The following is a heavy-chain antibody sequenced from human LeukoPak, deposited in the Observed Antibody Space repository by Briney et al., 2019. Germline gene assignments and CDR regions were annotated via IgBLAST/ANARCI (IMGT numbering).Heavy chain of an antibody. CDR2: IYYSGIT. CDR3: ARGGIVRTYDQ. V-gene: IGHV4-59*12. Sequence: PSETLFLTCTVSGDSISSYYWYWFRQPPGKELEWIACIYYSGITHYNPSLKSRVTISLDTSKNQFSLRLSSVTAADTAVYYCARGGIVRTYDQWGQRTLVTLSS. CDR1: GDSISSYY. J-gene: IGHJ4*02. D-gene: IGHD2/OR15-2a*01.